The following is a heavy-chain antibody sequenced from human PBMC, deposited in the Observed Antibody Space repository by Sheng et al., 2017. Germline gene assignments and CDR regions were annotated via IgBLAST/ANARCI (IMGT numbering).Heavy chain of an antibody. V-gene: IGHV4-39*07. CDR2: IYYSGKT. Sequence: QLQLQESGPGLVKPSETLSFTCTVSGGSISSSSYYWGWIRQPPEKGLEWIGNIYYSGKTNFNPSLKSRVTISVDTSKNQFSLKLSSVTAADTAVYYCARVLRNFDILHNWFDPWGQGTLVTVSS. CDR3: ARVLRNFDILHNWFDP. D-gene: IGHD3-9*01. J-gene: IGHJ5*02. CDR1: GGSISSSSYY.